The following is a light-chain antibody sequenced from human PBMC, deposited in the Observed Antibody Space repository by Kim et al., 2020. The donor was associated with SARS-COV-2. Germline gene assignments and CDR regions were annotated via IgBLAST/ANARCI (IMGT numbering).Light chain of an antibody. CDR2: AAS. J-gene: IGKJ2*01. CDR1: QGITSF. V-gene: IGKV1-9*01. Sequence: PSFLSASVGDRVTITCRASQGITSFLAWYQQKPRKYTKLLIYAASTLQSEVPSRFSGSGVGTEFTLTISSLQPEDFGTYYCQDRKSFGQGTKLEI. CDR3: QDRKS.